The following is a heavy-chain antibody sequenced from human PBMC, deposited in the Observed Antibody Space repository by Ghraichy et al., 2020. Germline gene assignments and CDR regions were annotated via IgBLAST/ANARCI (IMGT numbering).Heavy chain of an antibody. Sequence: LRLSCAVSGGSIDYGGFFWSWIRQYPGKGPEWLGYIYYTGTTYYNLSLKSRLVISVDTSQNQFSLKLSSVTAADTAVYYCARGRSYSSSSYGLDVWGQGTRVFVSS. V-gene: IGHV4-31*11. CDR2: IYYTGTT. CDR1: GGSIDYGGFF. D-gene: IGHD6-6*01. J-gene: IGHJ6*02. CDR3: ARGRSYSSSSYGLDV.